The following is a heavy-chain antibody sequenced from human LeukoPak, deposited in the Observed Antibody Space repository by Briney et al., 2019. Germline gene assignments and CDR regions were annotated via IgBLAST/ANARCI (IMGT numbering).Heavy chain of an antibody. CDR2: INPNSGGT. V-gene: IGHV1-2*02. CDR3: AREYCSSTSCYFRGHFDY. D-gene: IGHD2-2*01. J-gene: IGHJ4*02. Sequence: ASVKVSCKASGYTFTGYYMHWVRQAPGQGLEWMGWINPNSGGTNYAQKFQGRVTMTRDTSISTAYMELSRLRSDGTAVYYCAREYCSSTSCYFRGHFDYWGQGTLVTVSS. CDR1: GYTFTGYY.